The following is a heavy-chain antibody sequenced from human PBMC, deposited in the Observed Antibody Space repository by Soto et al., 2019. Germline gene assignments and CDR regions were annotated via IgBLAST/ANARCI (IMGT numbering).Heavy chain of an antibody. V-gene: IGHV1-18*04. J-gene: IGHJ5*02. D-gene: IGHD3-22*01. CDR1: GYTFSSYS. Sequence: GPEVKKAGDSVRVSCQASGYTFSSYSITWMRQAPGQGLQLMGWISADNGDTDYAKNFQGRVTMTADTSTNTAYMELRSLRGDDTAVYYCARDFYYDVSSRGGYHPWGQGTLVTVSS. CDR2: ISADNGDT. CDR3: ARDFYYDVSSRGGYHP.